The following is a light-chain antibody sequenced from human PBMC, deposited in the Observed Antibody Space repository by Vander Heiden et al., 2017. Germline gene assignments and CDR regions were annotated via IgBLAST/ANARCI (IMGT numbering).Light chain of an antibody. Sequence: DTQMTPSPSSLSASVGDKVTIACRASQDIGNFLAWFQQIPGKAPKSLIYAASDLHHGVPSRFSARGSGRDFSLTITGLQPEDAAVYYCQQYYSFPLTFGQGTKVDVK. CDR3: QQYYSFPLT. V-gene: IGKV1-16*01. CDR2: AAS. CDR1: QDIGNF. J-gene: IGKJ1*01.